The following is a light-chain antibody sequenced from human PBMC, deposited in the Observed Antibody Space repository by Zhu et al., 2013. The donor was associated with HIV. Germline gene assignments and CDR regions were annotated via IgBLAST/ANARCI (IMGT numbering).Light chain of an antibody. Sequence: ETLMTQSPATLSASPGERATLSCRASQSISTNLAWYQQKPGQPPRLLIYGTSRRATGVPDRFEGSGSGTDFTLTISGLQPEDFATYYCQQFNAFPLTFGGGTKVEI. CDR2: GTS. CDR1: QSISTN. CDR3: QQFNAFPLT. V-gene: IGKV3D-15*01. J-gene: IGKJ4*01.